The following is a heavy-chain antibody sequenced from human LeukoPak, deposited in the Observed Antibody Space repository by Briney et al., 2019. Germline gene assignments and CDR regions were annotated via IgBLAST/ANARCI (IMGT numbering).Heavy chain of an antibody. D-gene: IGHD2-15*01. CDR1: GGSISSGAYY. CDR3: VRHDCSGGSCYYYIEY. J-gene: IGHJ4*02. Sequence: SETLSLTCSVSGGSISSGAYYWGWVRQPPGKGLQWIGSMHYSGNTYYNPSLKSRVTISVDTSKNQFSLNLNSVTAADTALYYCVRHDCSGGSCYYYIEYWGQGTLVTVSS. CDR2: MHYSGNT. V-gene: IGHV4-39*01.